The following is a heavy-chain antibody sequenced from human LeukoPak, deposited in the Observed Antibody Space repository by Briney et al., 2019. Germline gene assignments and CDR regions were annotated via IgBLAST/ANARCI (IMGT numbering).Heavy chain of an antibody. J-gene: IGHJ4*02. CDR1: GFTFGAYA. D-gene: IGHD2-15*01. V-gene: IGHV3-23*01. CDR3: AKCSGSSCYSSGAFDN. Sequence: PGGSLRLSCAVSGFTFGAYAMSWARQPPGKGLEWVSGISGSADATWYADSVKGRFTISRDNSKNTVNVQMNSLRPEDTAVYYCAKCSGSSCYSSGAFDNWGQGTLVTVSS. CDR2: ISGSADAT.